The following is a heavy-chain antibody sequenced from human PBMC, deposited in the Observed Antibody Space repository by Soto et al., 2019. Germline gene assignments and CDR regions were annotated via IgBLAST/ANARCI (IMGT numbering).Heavy chain of an antibody. J-gene: IGHJ6*03. CDR3: ARGESSSSWYLYYYSYMDV. D-gene: IGHD6-13*01. CDR2: MNPNSGNT. V-gene: IGHV1-8*01. Sequence: ASVKVSCKASGYTFTSYDINWVRQATGQGLEWMGWMNPNSGNTGYAQKFQGRVTMTRNTSISTAYMELSSLRSEDTAVYYCARGESSSSWYLYYYSYMDVWGKETTVTVSS. CDR1: GYTFTSYD.